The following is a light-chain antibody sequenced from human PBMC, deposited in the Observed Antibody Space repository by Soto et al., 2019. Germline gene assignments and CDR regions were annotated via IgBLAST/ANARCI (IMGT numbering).Light chain of an antibody. V-gene: IGLV2-8*01. J-gene: IGLJ2*01. CDR3: SLYAGTNSVV. CDR1: SSDIGAYKF. Sequence: VLTQPPSASGSPGQSVAISCTGTSSDIGAYKFVSWYQQHPGKAPKLIIYEVSIRPSGVPDRFSGSKSGNTASLTVSGLLAEDEADYYCSLYAGTNSVVFGGGTKVTVL. CDR2: EVS.